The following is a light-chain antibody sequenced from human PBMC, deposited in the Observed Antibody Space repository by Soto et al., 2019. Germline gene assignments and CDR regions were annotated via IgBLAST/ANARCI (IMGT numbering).Light chain of an antibody. CDR2: NND. V-gene: IGLV1-44*01. CDR1: TSNIGSNT. J-gene: IGLJ1*01. Sequence: QSVLTQPPSASGTPVQRVTISCSGSTSNIGSNTVKWYQQLPGTAPKLLIYNNDQRPSGVPDRLSGSKSGTSASLAISGLQSEDEADYYCAAWDDSLNGYVFGSGTEVTVL. CDR3: AAWDDSLNGYV.